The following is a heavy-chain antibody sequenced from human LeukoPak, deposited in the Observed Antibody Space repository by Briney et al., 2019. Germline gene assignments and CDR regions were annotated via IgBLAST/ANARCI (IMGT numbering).Heavy chain of an antibody. J-gene: IGHJ4*02. CDR3: ARLSGSNSGWQKKSPY. D-gene: IGHD6-19*01. V-gene: IGHV5-51*01. CDR1: GYSFTSYW. CDR2: IYPGDSDT. Sequence: GESLKISCKGSGYSFTSYWIGWVRQMPGKGLEWMGIIYPGDSDTRYSPSFQGQVTISADKSISTAYLQWSSLKASDTAMYYCARLSGSNSGWQKKSPYWGQGTLVTVSS.